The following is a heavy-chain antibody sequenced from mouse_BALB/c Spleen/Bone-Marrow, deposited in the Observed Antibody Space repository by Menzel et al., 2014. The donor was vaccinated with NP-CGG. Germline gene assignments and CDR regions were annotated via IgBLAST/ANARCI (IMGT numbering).Heavy chain of an antibody. J-gene: IGHJ2*01. Sequence: VQVVESGAELVRPGSSVKISCKASGYAFSVYWMNWVKQRPGQGLEWIGQIYPGDGDTNYNGKFKGRATLTADESSNTAYMQLSSLTSEDSAVYFCARGGISVDYWGQGTTLTVSS. CDR3: ARGGISVDY. V-gene: IGHV1-80*01. CDR2: IYPGDGDT. CDR1: GYAFSVYW.